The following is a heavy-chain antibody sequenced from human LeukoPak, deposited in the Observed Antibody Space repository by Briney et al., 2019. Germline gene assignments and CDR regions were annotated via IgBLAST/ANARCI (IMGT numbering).Heavy chain of an antibody. Sequence: GSLRLSCVVSGATFSNLWMNWVRQPPGKGLEWIGEIYHSGSTNYNPSLKSRVTISVDKSKNQFSLKLSSVTAADTAVYYCARATYDYWGQGTLVTVSS. CDR2: IYHSGST. CDR1: GATFSNLW. J-gene: IGHJ4*02. V-gene: IGHV4-4*02. CDR3: ARATYDY.